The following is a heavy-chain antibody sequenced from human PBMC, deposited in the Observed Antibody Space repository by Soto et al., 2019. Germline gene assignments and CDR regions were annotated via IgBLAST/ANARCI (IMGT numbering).Heavy chain of an antibody. CDR1: GDSVSSNSAA. CDR3: ARAIAVAGTYYYYGTDV. V-gene: IGHV6-1*01. Sequence: SQTLSLTCAISGDSVSSNSAAWNWIRQSPSRGLEWLGRTYYRSKWYNDYAVSVKSRITINPDTSKNQFSLQLNSVTPEDTAVYYCARAIAVAGTYYYYGTDVWGHGTTVTVSS. J-gene: IGHJ6*02. D-gene: IGHD6-19*01. CDR2: TYYRSKWYN.